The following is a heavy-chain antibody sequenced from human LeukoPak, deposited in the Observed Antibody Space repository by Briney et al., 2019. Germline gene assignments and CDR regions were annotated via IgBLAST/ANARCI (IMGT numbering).Heavy chain of an antibody. V-gene: IGHV3-21*01. J-gene: IGHJ4*02. D-gene: IGHD3/OR15-3a*01. CDR2: ISSSSSYI. CDR1: GFTFSSYS. CDR3: ARRTQIDY. Sequence: AGGSLRLSCAASGFTFSSYSMNWVRQALGKGLEWVSSISSSSSYIYYADSVKGRFTISRDNAKNSLYLQTNSLRAEDTAVYYCARRTQIDYWGQGTLVTVSS.